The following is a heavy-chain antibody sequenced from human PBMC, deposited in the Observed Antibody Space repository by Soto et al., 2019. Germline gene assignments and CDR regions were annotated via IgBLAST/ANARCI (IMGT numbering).Heavy chain of an antibody. CDR3: ARVASVRGVIIFDY. D-gene: IGHD3-10*01. Sequence: SETLSLTCAVYGGSFSGYYWSWIRQPPGKGLEWIGEINHSGSTNYNPSLKSRVTISVDTSKNQFSLKLSSVTAADTAVYYCARVASVRGVIIFDYWGQGTLVTVSS. J-gene: IGHJ4*02. CDR2: INHSGST. V-gene: IGHV4-34*01. CDR1: GGSFSGYY.